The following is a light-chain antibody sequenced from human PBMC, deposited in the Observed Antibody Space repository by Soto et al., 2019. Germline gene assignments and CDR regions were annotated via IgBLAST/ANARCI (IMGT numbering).Light chain of an antibody. Sequence: QSALTQPPSASGSPGQSVTISCTGTSSDVGAYNYVSWYQQHPGKAPRLMIYEVSKRPSGIPDRFSGSKSGNTASLTVSGLRAEDEADYYCSSYAGSTNYVFATGTKVTVL. CDR1: SSDVGAYNY. CDR3: SSYAGSTNYV. J-gene: IGLJ1*01. CDR2: EVS. V-gene: IGLV2-8*01.